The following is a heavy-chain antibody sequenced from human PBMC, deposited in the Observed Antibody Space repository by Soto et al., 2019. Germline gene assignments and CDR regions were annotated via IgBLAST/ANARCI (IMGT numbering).Heavy chain of an antibody. Sequence: PGGSLRLSCAASGFTCGGPGRNWVSKAKRKRLENASYTRTRKKKIYYADSVKGLFTIFRDNAKNTLYLQMNSLRAEDTAVYYCAKDRIFLVWLFLSSMDVWGKGTSFSVSS. J-gene: IGHJ6*03. D-gene: IGHD3-3*01. V-gene: IGHV3-48*01. CDR3: AKDRIFLVWLFLSSMDV. CDR1: GFTCGGPG. CDR2: TRTRKKKI.